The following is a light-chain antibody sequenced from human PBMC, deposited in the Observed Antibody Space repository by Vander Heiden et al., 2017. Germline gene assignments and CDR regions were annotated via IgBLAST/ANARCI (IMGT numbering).Light chain of an antibody. V-gene: IGKV1-39*01. CDR1: QSSSSY. Sequence: DIQMTQSPSSLSASVGDRVTITCRASQSSSSYLNWYQQKPGKAPKLLIYAASSLQSGVPSRCSGSGSGTDFTLTISSLQPEDFATYYCQQSYSTPLTFGGGTKVEIK. J-gene: IGKJ4*01. CDR3: QQSYSTPLT. CDR2: AAS.